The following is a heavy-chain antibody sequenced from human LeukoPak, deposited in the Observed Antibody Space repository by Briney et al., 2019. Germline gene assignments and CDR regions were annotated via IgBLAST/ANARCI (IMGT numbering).Heavy chain of an antibody. D-gene: IGHD3-9*01. V-gene: IGHV3-53*01. J-gene: IGHJ4*02. Sequence: PGGSLRLSCAASGFTVSSTDMSWVRQAPGKGLEWVSAVYSGGSTFYADSVKGRFTISRDNSKNTLYLQMNSLRAEDTAVYYCARDRMDPRYYDILTGYYKWGQGTLVTVSS. CDR2: VYSGGST. CDR1: GFTVSSTD. CDR3: ARDRMDPRYYDILTGYYK.